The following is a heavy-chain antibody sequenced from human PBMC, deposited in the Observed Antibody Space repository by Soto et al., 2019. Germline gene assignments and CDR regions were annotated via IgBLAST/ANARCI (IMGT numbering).Heavy chain of an antibody. CDR1: VFSFSIHS. Sequence: RGSLRIGCAAYVFSFSIHSMTCVRHSPGKGLEWVSSISSSNTYIYYAESVKGRFTISRDNAKNSLYLQMNSLRAEDTAVYYCAKVSLHSTTQPTRHWCQAILVSLSS. V-gene: IGHV3-21*01. J-gene: IGHJ4*02. CDR3: AKVSLHSTTQPTRH. CDR2: ISSSNTYI. D-gene: IGHD2-2*01.